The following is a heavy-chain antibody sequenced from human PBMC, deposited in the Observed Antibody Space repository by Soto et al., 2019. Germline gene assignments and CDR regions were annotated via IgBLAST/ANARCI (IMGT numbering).Heavy chain of an antibody. V-gene: IGHV3-23*01. J-gene: IGHJ6*02. D-gene: IGHD6-13*01. Sequence: EVQLLESGGALEHPGGSLRLSCAASGFAFSTYAMTWVRQAPGKGLEWVSVISGSGGSSYYAASVKGRFTISRDNSKYTLYLQMNGLRAEDTALYYCAKVTKRAAAGRYEYYKYGMDVWGQWTTVTVSS. CDR3: AKVTKRAAAGRYEYYKYGMDV. CDR2: ISGSGGSS. CDR1: GFAFSTYA.